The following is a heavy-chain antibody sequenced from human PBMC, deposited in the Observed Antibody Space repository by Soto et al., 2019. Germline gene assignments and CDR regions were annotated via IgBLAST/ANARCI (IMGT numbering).Heavy chain of an antibody. CDR3: ATDIVATSMFDY. CDR1: GFTFSDYY. D-gene: IGHD5-12*01. Sequence: PGGSLRLSCAASGFTFSDYYMSWIRQAPGKGLEWVSYISSSGSTIYYADSVKGRFTISRDNAKNSLYLQMNSLRAEDTAVYYCATDIVATSMFDYWGQGTLVTVSS. CDR2: ISSSGSTI. V-gene: IGHV3-11*01. J-gene: IGHJ4*02.